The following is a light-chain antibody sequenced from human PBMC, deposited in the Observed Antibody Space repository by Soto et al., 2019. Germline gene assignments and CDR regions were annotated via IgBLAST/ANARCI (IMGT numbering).Light chain of an antibody. Sequence: QSVLTQHAYVSGSPGQSITISCTGTGSDVGGYDYVSWYQHHPGKAPKVMIYEVTNRPSGVSNRFSGSKSGNTASPTISGLLAEDEADYYCSSYTSSSTYVFGTGTKVTVL. J-gene: IGLJ1*01. CDR2: EVT. CDR1: GSDVGGYDY. V-gene: IGLV2-14*01. CDR3: SSYTSSSTYV.